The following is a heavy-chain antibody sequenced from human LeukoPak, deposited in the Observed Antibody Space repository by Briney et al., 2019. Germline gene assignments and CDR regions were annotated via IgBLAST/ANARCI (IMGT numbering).Heavy chain of an antibody. D-gene: IGHD3-22*01. CDR3: AVYYYDSSGYLVY. CDR2: IIPIFGTA. V-gene: IGHV1-69*05. J-gene: IGHJ4*02. Sequence: SVKVSCKASGGTFSSYAISWVRQAPGQGLEWMGGIIPIFGTANYAQKFQGRVTITTDESTSTAYMELSSLRSEDTAVYYCAVYYYDSSGYLVYWGQGTLVTVSS. CDR1: GGTFSSYA.